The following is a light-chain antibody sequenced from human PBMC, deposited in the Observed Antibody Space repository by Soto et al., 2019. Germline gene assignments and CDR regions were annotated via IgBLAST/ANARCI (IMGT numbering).Light chain of an antibody. CDR3: KQVNSFPLT. V-gene: IGKV1-9*01. CDR1: QGISSS. Sequence: IQLSPTPSSPSAPVGDKVNITCRASQGISSSLAWYQQKPGKAPKLLIYAASTLQSGVPSRFSGSGSGTDFTLTISSLQPEDFATYYCKQVNSFPLTFGGGTKVDIK. J-gene: IGKJ4*01. CDR2: AAS.